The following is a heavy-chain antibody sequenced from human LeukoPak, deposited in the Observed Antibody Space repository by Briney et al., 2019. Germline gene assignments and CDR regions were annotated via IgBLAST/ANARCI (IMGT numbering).Heavy chain of an antibody. V-gene: IGHV3-30*02. CDR1: GSTFSSYG. CDR3: AKDDYGDYVGVDY. Sequence: GGSLRLSCAASGSTFSSYGMHSVRQAPGKGLEWVSFIQYDGRVKDYADSVKGRFTISRDNSKNTLYVQMNSLRAEDTAVYYCAKDDYGDYVGVDYWGQGTLVTVSS. D-gene: IGHD4-17*01. J-gene: IGHJ4*02. CDR2: IQYDGRVK.